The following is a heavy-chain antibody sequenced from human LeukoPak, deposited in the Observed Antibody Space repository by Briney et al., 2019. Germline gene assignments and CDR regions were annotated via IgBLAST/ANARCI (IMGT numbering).Heavy chain of an antibody. CDR3: ARTVAYDFWSGYSFDY. CDR1: GFTFSSYS. V-gene: IGHV3-21*01. Sequence: GGSLRLSCAASGFTFSSYSMNWVRQAPGKGLEWVSSISSSSSYIYYADSVKGRFTISRDNAKNSLYLQMNSLRAEDTAVYYCARTVAYDFWSGYSFDYWGQGTLVIVSS. CDR2: ISSSSSYI. D-gene: IGHD3-3*01. J-gene: IGHJ4*02.